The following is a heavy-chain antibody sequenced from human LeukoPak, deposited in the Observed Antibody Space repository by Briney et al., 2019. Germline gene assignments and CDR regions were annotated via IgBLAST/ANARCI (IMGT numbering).Heavy chain of an antibody. CDR1: GYTFTGYY. J-gene: IGHJ4*02. V-gene: IGHV1-2*02. Sequence: ASVKVSCKASGYTFTGYYMHWVRQAPGQGLEWMGWINPNSGGTNYAQKFQGRVTMTRDTSISTAYMELSRLRSDDTAVYYCARDSRGITGIIDYWGQGTLVTVSS. CDR2: INPNSGGT. D-gene: IGHD1-20*01. CDR3: ARDSRGITGIIDY.